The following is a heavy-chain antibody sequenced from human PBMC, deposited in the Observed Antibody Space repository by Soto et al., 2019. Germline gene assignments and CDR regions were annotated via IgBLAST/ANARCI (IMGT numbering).Heavy chain of an antibody. J-gene: IGHJ4*02. D-gene: IGHD6-13*01. Sequence: PGESLKISCKGSGYSFTSYWIGWGRQMPGKGLEWMGIIYPGDSDTRYRPSFQGQVTISADKSISPAYLQWANLKAPDTAMYYCAREGGSSWSRDLDYWGQGTLVTVSS. CDR3: AREGGSSWSRDLDY. CDR2: IYPGDSDT. CDR1: GYSFTSYW. V-gene: IGHV5-51*01.